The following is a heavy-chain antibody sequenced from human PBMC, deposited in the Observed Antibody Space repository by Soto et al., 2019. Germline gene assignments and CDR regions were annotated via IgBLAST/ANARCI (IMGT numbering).Heavy chain of an antibody. Sequence: SVKVSGKASGGTFRSYAISGVRQAPGQGLEWMGGIIPIFGTANYAQKFQGRVTITADKSTSTAYMELSRLRSEDAAVYYCARDIGRYSISPGNYYYYYGMDVWGQGTTVTVSS. J-gene: IGHJ6*02. D-gene: IGHD6-6*01. CDR1: GGTFRSYA. CDR3: ARDIGRYSISPGNYYYYYGMDV. V-gene: IGHV1-69*06. CDR2: IIPIFGTA.